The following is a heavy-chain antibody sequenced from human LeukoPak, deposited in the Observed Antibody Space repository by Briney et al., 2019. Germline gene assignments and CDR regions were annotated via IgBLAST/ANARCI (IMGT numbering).Heavy chain of an antibody. Sequence: SQTLSLTCTVSGGSISSYYWSWIRQPPGKGLEWIGYIYYSGSTNYNPSLKSRVTISVDTSKNQFSLKLSSVTAADTAVYYCAREDSGSYSFGAFDIWGQGTMVTVSS. V-gene: IGHV4-59*01. J-gene: IGHJ3*02. CDR1: GGSISSYY. CDR2: IYYSGST. D-gene: IGHD3-10*01. CDR3: AREDSGSYSFGAFDI.